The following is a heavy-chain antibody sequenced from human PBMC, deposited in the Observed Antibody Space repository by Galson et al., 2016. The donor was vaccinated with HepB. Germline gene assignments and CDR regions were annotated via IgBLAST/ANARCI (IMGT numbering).Heavy chain of an antibody. CDR3: VRGQTSDWFYY. J-gene: IGHJ4*01. D-gene: IGHD6-19*01. V-gene: IGHV3-21*01. Sequence: SLRLSCAASGFTFSISRMNWVRQAPRMGLEWVSSITSNSNYIYYADSVKGRFTSSRDNAKNSRFLQMNSLRDEDTAVYYCVRGQTSDWFYYWGHGTLVTVSS. CDR1: GFTFSISR. CDR2: ITSNSNYI.